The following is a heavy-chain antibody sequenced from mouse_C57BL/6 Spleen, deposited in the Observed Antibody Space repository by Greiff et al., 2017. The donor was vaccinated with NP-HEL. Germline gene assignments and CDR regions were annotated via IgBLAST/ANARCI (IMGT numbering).Heavy chain of an antibody. CDR2: ISSGGSYT. CDR3: ARRPPNSYYAMDY. J-gene: IGHJ4*01. V-gene: IGHV5-6*01. Sequence: EVQLMESGGDLVKPGGSLKLSCAASGFTFSSYGMSWVRQTPDKRLEWVATISSGGSYTYYPDSVKGRFTISRDNAKNTLYLPMSSLKSEDTAMEYCARRPPNSYYAMDYWGQGTSVTVSS. CDR1: GFTFSSYG. D-gene: IGHD4-1*02.